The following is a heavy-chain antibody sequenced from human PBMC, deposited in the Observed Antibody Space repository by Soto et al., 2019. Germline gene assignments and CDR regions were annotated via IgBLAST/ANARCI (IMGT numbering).Heavy chain of an antibody. J-gene: IGHJ5*02. CDR3: AVTLGGSYNRFDP. D-gene: IGHD3-16*01. V-gene: IGHV4-34*01. CDR1: GGSFSGYY. Sequence: QVQLQQWGAGLLKPSETLSLTCAVYGGSFSGYYWSWIRQPPGKGLEWIGEINHSGSTNYNPSLKSRVTISVDTSKNQFSLKLSSVTAADTAVYYCAVTLGGSYNRFDPWGQGTLVTVSS. CDR2: INHSGST.